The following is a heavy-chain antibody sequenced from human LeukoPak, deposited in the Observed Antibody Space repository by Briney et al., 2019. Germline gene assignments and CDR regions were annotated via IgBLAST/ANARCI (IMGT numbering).Heavy chain of an antibody. Sequence: GASVRVSCKASGGTFSSYAISWVRQAPGQGLEWMGGIIPIFGTANYAQKFQGRVTITADESTSTAYMELSSLRSEDTAVYYCARFPTYDSSGYQDFDYWGQGTLVTVSS. J-gene: IGHJ4*02. CDR2: IIPIFGTA. V-gene: IGHV1-69*13. CDR3: ARFPTYDSSGYQDFDY. D-gene: IGHD3-22*01. CDR1: GGTFSSYA.